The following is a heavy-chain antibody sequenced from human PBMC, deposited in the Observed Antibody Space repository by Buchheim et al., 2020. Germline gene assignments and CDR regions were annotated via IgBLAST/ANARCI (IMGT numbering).Heavy chain of an antibody. CDR1: GGSISNYY. V-gene: IGHV4-59*08. D-gene: IGHD6-13*01. Sequence: VQLQESGPGLVKPSETLSLTCTVSGGSISNYYWNWIRQPPGKEMEWIGYIYSSGNTNYNPSLKSRVTISIDTSKNQFSLRLSSVTAADTAVYYCARSPRIASRENWFDPWGQGTL. J-gene: IGHJ5*02. CDR2: IYSSGNT. CDR3: ARSPRIASRENWFDP.